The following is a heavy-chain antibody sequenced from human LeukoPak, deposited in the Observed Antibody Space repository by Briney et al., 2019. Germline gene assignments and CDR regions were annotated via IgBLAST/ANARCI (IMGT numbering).Heavy chain of an antibody. J-gene: IGHJ4*02. CDR2: ISGSGGST. CDR1: GFTFSSYA. D-gene: IGHD3-9*01. CDR3: AKVYILTGYFYYFDY. Sequence: GGSLRLSCAAPGFTFSSYAMSWVRQAPGKGLEWVSAISGSGGSTYYADSVKGRFTISRDNSKNTLYLQMNSLRAEDTAVYYCAKVYILTGYFYYFDYWGQGTLVTVSS. V-gene: IGHV3-23*01.